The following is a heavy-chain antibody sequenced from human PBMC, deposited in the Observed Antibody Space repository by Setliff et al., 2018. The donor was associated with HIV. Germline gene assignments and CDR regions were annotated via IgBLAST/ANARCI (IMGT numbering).Heavy chain of an antibody. Sequence: SETLSLPCTVSGGFISDHYWSWIRQPPGKGLEWLGSLYHTGSNNYNPSLKSRITVSVDRSKNQFSLKLTSVTAADTALYYCARVPPFSGSNFSWYFDLWGRGTLVTVSS. J-gene: IGHJ2*01. V-gene: IGHV4-59*11. D-gene: IGHD1-26*01. CDR1: GGFISDHY. CDR2: LYHTGSN. CDR3: ARVPPFSGSNFSWYFDL.